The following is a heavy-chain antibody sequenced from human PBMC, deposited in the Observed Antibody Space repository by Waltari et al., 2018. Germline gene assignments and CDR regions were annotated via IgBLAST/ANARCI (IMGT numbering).Heavy chain of an antibody. CDR2: ISNKANSDAT. D-gene: IGHD2-15*01. Sequence: EVQLVEAGGGLVQPGGSLKLSCAASGFTFRGSAMHWVRQASGKGLGWVGRISNKANSDATAYAASVKGRFTISRDDSKNTAYLQMNSLKTEDTAVYYCTSGYCSGGSCYGYWGQGTLVTVSS. V-gene: IGHV3-73*01. J-gene: IGHJ4*02. CDR1: GFTFRGSA. CDR3: TSGYCSGGSCYGY.